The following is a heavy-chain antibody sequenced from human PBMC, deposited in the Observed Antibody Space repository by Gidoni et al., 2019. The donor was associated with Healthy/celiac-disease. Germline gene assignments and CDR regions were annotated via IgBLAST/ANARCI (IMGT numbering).Heavy chain of an antibody. V-gene: IGHV3-23*01. CDR1: GFTFSSYA. J-gene: IGHJ4*02. CDR2: ISGSGGST. Sequence: EVQLLESGGGLVQPGGSLRLSCSAPGFTFSSYAMCWVRQAPGKGLEWVSAISGSGGSTYYADSVKGRFTISRDNSKNTRYLQMNSLRAEDTAVYYCAKCFSSGWYGLDYWGQGTLVTVSS. CDR3: AKCFSSGWYGLDY. D-gene: IGHD6-19*01.